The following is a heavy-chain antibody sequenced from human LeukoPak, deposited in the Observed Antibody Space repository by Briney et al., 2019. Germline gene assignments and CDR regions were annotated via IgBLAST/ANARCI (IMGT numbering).Heavy chain of an antibody. D-gene: IGHD1-1*01. CDR2: IKEDGSEK. Sequence: GGSLRLSCVASGFTFSSYWMSWVREAPGKGLEWVANIKEDGSEKYYADSVKGRFTISRDNSQNTLYLQMNSLRAEDTAVYYCATLGSNWAIDYWGQGTLVTVSS. CDR3: ATLGSNWAIDY. V-gene: IGHV3-7*01. CDR1: GFTFSSYW. J-gene: IGHJ4*02.